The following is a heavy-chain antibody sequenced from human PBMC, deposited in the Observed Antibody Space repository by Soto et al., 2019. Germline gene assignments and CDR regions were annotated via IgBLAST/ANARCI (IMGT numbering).Heavy chain of an antibody. CDR1: GFTFNTYT. V-gene: IGHV3-21*01. CDR2: ISSSSNYI. Sequence: DVQLVESGGGLVKPGGSLRLSCAASGFTFNTYTINWVRQAPGKGLEWVSSISSSSNYIYYADSVKGRFTISRDSAQSSLFLQMNSLRAEDTAVYYCARGYGGFDYWGQGTLVTVSS. CDR3: ARGYGGFDY. D-gene: IGHD4-17*01. J-gene: IGHJ4*02.